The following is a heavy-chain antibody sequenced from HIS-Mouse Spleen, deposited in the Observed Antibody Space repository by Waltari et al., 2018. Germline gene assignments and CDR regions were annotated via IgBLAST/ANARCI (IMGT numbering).Heavy chain of an antibody. CDR3: AREIPYSSSWYDWYFDL. D-gene: IGHD6-13*01. Sequence: QLQLQESGPGLVKPSETLSLTCPVSGCSISSSSYYWGGIRQPPGKGREWIGSIYYSGSTYYNPSLKSRVTISVDTSKNQFSLKLSSVTAADTAVYYCAREIPYSSSWYDWYFDLWGRGTLVTVSS. V-gene: IGHV4-39*07. CDR2: IYYSGST. CDR1: GCSISSSSYY. J-gene: IGHJ2*01.